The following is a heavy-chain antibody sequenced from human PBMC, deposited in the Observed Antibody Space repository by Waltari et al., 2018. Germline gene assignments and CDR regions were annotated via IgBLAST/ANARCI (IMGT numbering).Heavy chain of an antibody. D-gene: IGHD5-18*01. CDR1: GFTFSRYW. CDR2: ISSEGNTT. V-gene: IGHV3-74*03. Sequence: EVQLVESGGGLVQPGGSLRLSCEASGFTFSRYWMHWVRQAPGKGLVRVSRISSEGNTTTYADSVKCRFTISRDNAKNTLYLQMNSLRAEDTAVYYCARVEYSYGPYCFDSWGQGTPVTVSS. J-gene: IGHJ4*02. CDR3: ARVEYSYGPYCFDS.